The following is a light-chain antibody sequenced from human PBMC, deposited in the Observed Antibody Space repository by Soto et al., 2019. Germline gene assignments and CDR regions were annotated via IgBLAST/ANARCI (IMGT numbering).Light chain of an antibody. CDR1: QSISGW. CDR3: QQYSSYSS. J-gene: IGKJ2*01. CDR2: DAS. Sequence: DIQMTQSPSTLSASVGDRVTITCRASQSISGWLAWYQQKPGKAPNLLISDASSLESGVPSRFRGSGSGTEFTLPISGLQPDDFANYYCQQYSSYSSFGQGTKVEIK. V-gene: IGKV1-5*01.